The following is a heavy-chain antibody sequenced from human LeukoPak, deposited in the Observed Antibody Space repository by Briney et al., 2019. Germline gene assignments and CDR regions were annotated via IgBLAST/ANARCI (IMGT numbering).Heavy chain of an antibody. CDR2: ISSSSSYI. Sequence: GGSLRLSCAASGFTFRSYSMNWVRQAPGKGLEGGSSISSSSSYIYYADSVKGRFTISRDNAKNSLYLQMNSLRAEDTAVYYCSTAMVTYFDYWGQGTLVTVSS. V-gene: IGHV3-21*01. CDR1: GFTFRSYS. CDR3: STAMVTYFDY. D-gene: IGHD5-18*01. J-gene: IGHJ4*02.